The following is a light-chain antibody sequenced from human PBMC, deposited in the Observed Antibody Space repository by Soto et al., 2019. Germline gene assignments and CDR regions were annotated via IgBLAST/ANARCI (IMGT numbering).Light chain of an antibody. CDR3: QQYYSSWT. J-gene: IGKJ1*01. Sequence: DIVMTQSPDSLAVSLGERATINCKSSQSVLYSSNNKNYLAWYQQKPGQPPKLLIYRASTRESGVPDRFSGSGSGTDFTLSIGSLRAEDVEVYYCQQYYSSWTFDQGTKVEIK. V-gene: IGKV4-1*01. CDR2: RAS. CDR1: QSVLYSSNNKNY.